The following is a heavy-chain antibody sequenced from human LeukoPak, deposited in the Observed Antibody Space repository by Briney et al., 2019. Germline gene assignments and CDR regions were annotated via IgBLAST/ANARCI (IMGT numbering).Heavy chain of an antibody. CDR1: GFTFDDYA. D-gene: IGHD6-13*01. J-gene: IGHJ6*03. CDR3: AKEGVAAAGIGYYYYYMDV. CDR2: ISWDGGST. V-gene: IGHV3-43D*03. Sequence: GGSLRLSCAASGFTFDDYAMHWVRQAPGKGLEWVSLISWDGGSTYYADSVKGRFTISRDNSKNSLYLQMNSLRAEDTALYYCAKEGVAAAGIGYYYYYMDVWGKGTTVTVSS.